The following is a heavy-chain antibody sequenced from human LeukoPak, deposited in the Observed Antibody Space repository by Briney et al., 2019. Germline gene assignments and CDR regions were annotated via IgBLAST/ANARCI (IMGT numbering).Heavy chain of an antibody. J-gene: IGHJ5*02. V-gene: IGHV3-23*01. CDR2: IRNSGDST. Sequence: GGSLRLSCAASGFTFSNYVMSWVRQAPGKGLEWVSAIRNSGDSTYYIDSVKGRFTISRVNSENTLYLQMNSLRAEDTAVYYCARMVTGFPNWFDPWGQGTLVTVSS. CDR1: GFTFSNYV. CDR3: ARMVTGFPNWFDP. D-gene: IGHD5-18*01.